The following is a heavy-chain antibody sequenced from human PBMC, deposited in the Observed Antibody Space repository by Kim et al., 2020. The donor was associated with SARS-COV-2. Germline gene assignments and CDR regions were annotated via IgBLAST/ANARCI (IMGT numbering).Heavy chain of an antibody. D-gene: IGHD3-3*01. V-gene: IGHV3-23*01. CDR2: ISGSGDNS. Sequence: GGSLRLFCGASGFTFNNYAMSWVRQAPGKGLEWVSTISGSGDNSFYEASVKGRFTISRDNSKSTLSLQMNSLRAEDTALYFCARGLRPSSGWFFDLWGRGTLVTVSS. J-gene: IGHJ2*01. CDR3: ARGLRPSSGWFFDL. CDR1: GFTFNNYA.